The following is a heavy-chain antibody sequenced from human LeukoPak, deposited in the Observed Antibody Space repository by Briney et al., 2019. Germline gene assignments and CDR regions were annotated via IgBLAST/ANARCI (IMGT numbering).Heavy chain of an antibody. CDR2: ISGSGGST. V-gene: IGHV3-23*01. Sequence: PGGSLRLSCAASGFTFSSYAMSWVRQAQGKGLEWVSAISGSGGSTYYADSVKGRFTISRDNSKNTLYLQMNSLRAEDTAVYYCAKSDRVRGARFDYWGQGTLVTVSS. J-gene: IGHJ4*02. D-gene: IGHD3-10*01. CDR3: AKSDRVRGARFDY. CDR1: GFTFSSYA.